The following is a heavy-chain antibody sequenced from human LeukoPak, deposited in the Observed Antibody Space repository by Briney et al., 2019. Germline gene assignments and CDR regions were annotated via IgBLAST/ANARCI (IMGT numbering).Heavy chain of an antibody. D-gene: IGHD6-19*01. Sequence: GGSLRLSCAPSGFTFSDYYMSWIRQAPGEGLEWVSYISSSSSYTKYGDSGKGRFTISRDNAKNSLYLQMNSLRAEDTAVYYCARGFYSSGWYGYFQHWGQGTLVSVSS. V-gene: IGHV3-11*05. CDR3: ARGFYSSGWYGYFQH. CDR2: ISSSSSYT. J-gene: IGHJ1*01. CDR1: GFTFSDYY.